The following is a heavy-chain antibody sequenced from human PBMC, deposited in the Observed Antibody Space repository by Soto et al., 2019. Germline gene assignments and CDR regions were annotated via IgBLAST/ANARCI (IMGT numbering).Heavy chain of an antibody. V-gene: IGHV3-30-3*01. CDR1: GFTFSSYA. J-gene: IGHJ5*02. CDR3: ARGYRLVLLPSSNWFDP. Sequence: PGGSLRLSCAASGFTFSSYAMHWVRQAPGKGLEWVAVISYDGSNKYYADSVKGRFTISRDNSKNTLYLQMNSLRAEDTAMYYCARGYRLVLLPSSNWFDPWGQGTLVTVSS. D-gene: IGHD6-19*01. CDR2: ISYDGSNK.